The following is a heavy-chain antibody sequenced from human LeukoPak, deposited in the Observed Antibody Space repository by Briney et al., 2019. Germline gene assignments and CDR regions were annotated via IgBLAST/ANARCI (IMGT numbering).Heavy chain of an antibody. CDR2: ISYDGTKK. J-gene: IGHJ4*02. Sequence: GGSLRLSCAASGFSFSSDGMHWVRRAPGKGLEWVAVISYDGTKKVYRDSVRGRFAISRDNSKNTLYLQMNTLRVEDTAVYHCVKEQSSGYYRVADYWGQGTLVTVSS. D-gene: IGHD6-19*01. CDR1: GFSFSSDG. V-gene: IGHV3-30*18. CDR3: VKEQSSGYYRVADY.